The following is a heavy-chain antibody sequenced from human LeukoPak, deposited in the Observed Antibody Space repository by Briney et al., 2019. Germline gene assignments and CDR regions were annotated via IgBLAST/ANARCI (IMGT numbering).Heavy chain of an antibody. CDR2: INGGGSSI. V-gene: IGHV3-74*01. CDR3: AREGRYDFWSGYPYGMDV. D-gene: IGHD3-3*01. Sequence: GGSLRLSCAASGFTFSSYWMHWVRQAPGKGLVWVSRINGGGSSISYADSVKGRFTISRDNAKNTLYLQMNSLRAEDTAVYYCAREGRYDFWSGYPYGMDVWGQGTTVTVSS. CDR1: GFTFSSYW. J-gene: IGHJ6*02.